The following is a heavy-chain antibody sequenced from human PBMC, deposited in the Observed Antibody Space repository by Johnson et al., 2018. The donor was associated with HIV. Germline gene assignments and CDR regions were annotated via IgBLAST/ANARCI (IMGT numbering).Heavy chain of an antibody. CDR2: ISYDGSNK. CDR1: GFTFSSYA. V-gene: IGHV3-30*04. Sequence: QVQLVESGGGVVRPGGSLRLSCAASGFTFSSYAMHWVRQAPGKGLEWVAVISYDGSNKYYADSVKGRFTISRDNSKNTLYLQMNSLRAEDTAVYYCASGPTPGVAARGALGGAFDIWGQGTMVTVSS. D-gene: IGHD6-6*01. CDR3: ASGPTPGVAARGALGGAFDI. J-gene: IGHJ3*02.